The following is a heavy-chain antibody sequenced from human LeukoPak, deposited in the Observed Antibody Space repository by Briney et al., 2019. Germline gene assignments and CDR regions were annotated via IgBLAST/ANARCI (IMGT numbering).Heavy chain of an antibody. CDR1: GFTFGDYA. V-gene: IGHV3-49*03. CDR2: IRDKAYGETT. J-gene: IGHJ6*02. CDR3: SRDARGRSYVPNGMDV. D-gene: IGHD3-16*01. Sequence: PGGSLRLSCTGSGFTFGDYAMSWFRQAAGKGLEWVGFIRDKAYGETTEHAASVRGRFIISRDDSKRIAYLQMNSLKTEDTAVYYCSRDARGRSYVPNGMDVWGQGTTVTVSS.